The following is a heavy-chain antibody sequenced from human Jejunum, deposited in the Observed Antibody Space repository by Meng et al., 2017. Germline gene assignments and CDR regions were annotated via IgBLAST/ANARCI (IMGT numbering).Heavy chain of an antibody. CDR1: GFTLSSYW. Sequence: EVQVVESGVGLVQPGGSLRLSCVASGFTLSSYWMHWVRQPPGKGLVWFSRMKSDGSSTTYADSVKGRFTISRDNAKNTVYLQMNRLRAEDTTVYYCARDRGWDLPYDLWGQGTLVTVSS. V-gene: IGHV3-74*03. D-gene: IGHD1-26*01. J-gene: IGHJ4*02. CDR2: MKSDGSST. CDR3: ARDRGWDLPYDL.